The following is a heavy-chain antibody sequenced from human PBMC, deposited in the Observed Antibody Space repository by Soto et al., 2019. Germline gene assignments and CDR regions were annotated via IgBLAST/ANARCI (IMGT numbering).Heavy chain of an antibody. V-gene: IGHV3-30-3*01. Sequence: QVRLVESGGGGVQPGRSLRLSCTASGFSFSRYAMYWFRQPPGKGLEWVAVISHDGINKHYADSVKGRVTVSRDNSNYSLYLQLNSLRDEDTAMYYCARDMYSSDYFVKWFEPWGQGNLVTVSS. CDR1: GFSFSRYA. CDR2: ISHDGINK. CDR3: ARDMYSSDYFVKWFEP. D-gene: IGHD6-19*01. J-gene: IGHJ5*02.